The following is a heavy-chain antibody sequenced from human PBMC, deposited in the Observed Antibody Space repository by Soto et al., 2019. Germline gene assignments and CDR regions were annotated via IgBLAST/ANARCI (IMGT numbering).Heavy chain of an antibody. CDR2: ISSSSSYI. CDR3: ASAAASVWGSYRHFDY. J-gene: IGHJ4*02. D-gene: IGHD3-16*02. CDR1: GFTFSSYS. V-gene: IGHV3-21*01. Sequence: EVQLVESGGGLVKPGGSLRLSCAASGFTFSSYSMNWVRQAPGKGLEWVSSISSSSSYIYYADSVKGRFTISRDNAKNSQYTQKNSLRAEDTAVYYCASAAASVWGSYRHFDYWGQGPLVTVSS.